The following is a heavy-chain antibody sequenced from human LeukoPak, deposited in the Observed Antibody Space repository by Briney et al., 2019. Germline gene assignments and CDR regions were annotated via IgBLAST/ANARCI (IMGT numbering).Heavy chain of an antibody. J-gene: IGHJ4*02. CDR3: AAKGKMEWEVGLHY. V-gene: IGHV1-24*01. CDR1: GYTLTELS. D-gene: IGHD1-26*01. Sequence: ASVKVSCKVSGYTLTELSIHWVRQAPGKGLEWLGGFDTEDDETIYALKLQGRVTLAEDISTDTAYMELTSLRSEDTAIYYCAAKGKMEWEVGLHYWGQGTLLIVSS. CDR2: FDTEDDET.